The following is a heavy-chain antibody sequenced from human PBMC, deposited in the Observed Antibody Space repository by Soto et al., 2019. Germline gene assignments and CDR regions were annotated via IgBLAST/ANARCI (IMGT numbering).Heavy chain of an antibody. CDR1: GFTFSTCV. J-gene: IGHJ4*02. Sequence: EVHLLESGGGLVHPGESLRLSCGASGFTFSTCVMTWVRLAPGKGLEWVSCITDSGSGTYYADSVKGRFTISRDNSKNTMYLQMNNLRAEDTGVYYCAKGLINGRWYAEDWGQGTLVTVSS. CDR3: AKGLINGRWYAED. CDR2: ITDSGSGT. D-gene: IGHD6-13*01. V-gene: IGHV3-23*01.